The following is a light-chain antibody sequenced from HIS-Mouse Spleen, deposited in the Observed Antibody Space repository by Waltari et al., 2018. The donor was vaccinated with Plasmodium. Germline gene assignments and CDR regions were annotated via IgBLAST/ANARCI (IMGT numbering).Light chain of an antibody. CDR1: ALPKQY. CDR3: QSADSSGTPNWV. CDR2: KDS. Sequence: SYELTQPPSVSVSPGQTARITCSGDALPKQYAYWYQQKPGQAPVLVIYKDSERPSGIPERVSGSRSGTTFTLTISGVQAEDEADYYCQSADSSGTPNWVFGGGTKLTVL. V-gene: IGLV3-25*03. J-gene: IGLJ3*02.